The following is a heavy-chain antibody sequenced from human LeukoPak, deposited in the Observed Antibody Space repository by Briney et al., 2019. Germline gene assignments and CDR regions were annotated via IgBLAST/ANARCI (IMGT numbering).Heavy chain of an antibody. CDR2: IYHSGST. J-gene: IGHJ4*02. Sequence: SETLSLTCAVSGGSISSGGYSWSWIRQPPGKGLEWIGYIYHSGSTYYNPSLESRVTISVDRSKNQFSLKLSSVTAADTAVYYCARSTVRDYFDYWGQGTLVTVSS. CDR1: GGSISSGGYS. CDR3: ARSTVRDYFDY. D-gene: IGHD5/OR15-5a*01. V-gene: IGHV4-30-2*01.